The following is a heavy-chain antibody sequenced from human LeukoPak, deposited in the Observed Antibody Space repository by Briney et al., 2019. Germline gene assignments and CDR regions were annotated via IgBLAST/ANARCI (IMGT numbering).Heavy chain of an antibody. V-gene: IGHV3-74*01. CDR2: INSDGSST. CDR3: TTIPTTVTTFDY. Sequence: GGSLRLSCAASGFTFSSYWMHWVRQAPGKGLVWVSRINSDGSSTSYADSVKGRFTISRDNAKNTLYLQMNSLRAEDTAVYYCTTIPTTVTTFDYWGQGTLVTVSS. D-gene: IGHD4-17*01. J-gene: IGHJ4*02. CDR1: GFTFSSYW.